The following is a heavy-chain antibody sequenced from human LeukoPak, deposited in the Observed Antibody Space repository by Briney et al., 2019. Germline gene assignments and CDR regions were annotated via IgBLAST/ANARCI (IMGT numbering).Heavy chain of an antibody. Sequence: PSETLSLTCAVYGGSFSGYYWSWIRQPPGKGLEWIGEINHSGSTNYNPSLKSRVTISVDTSKNQFSLKLSSVTAADTAVYYCARIRSKYYYDSSARGGFDPWGQGTLVTVSS. CDR2: INHSGST. CDR3: ARIRSKYYYDSSARGGFDP. J-gene: IGHJ5*02. D-gene: IGHD3-22*01. V-gene: IGHV4-34*01. CDR1: GGSFSGYY.